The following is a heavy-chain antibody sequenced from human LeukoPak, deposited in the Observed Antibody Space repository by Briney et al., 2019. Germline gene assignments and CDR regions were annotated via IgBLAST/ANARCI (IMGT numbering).Heavy chain of an antibody. J-gene: IGHJ3*02. D-gene: IGHD1-1*01. CDR2: IYPGDSDT. CDR1: GYGFTSYW. CDR3: AIHERAGPGDI. Sequence: GASLKISCKGSGYGFTSYWTGWVRLMPGKGLEWWGTIYPGDSDTRYSPSFQGQVTNSADKSISTAYLPWSSLKASDTARYYCAIHERAGPGDIWGQGTMVTVSS. V-gene: IGHV5-51*01.